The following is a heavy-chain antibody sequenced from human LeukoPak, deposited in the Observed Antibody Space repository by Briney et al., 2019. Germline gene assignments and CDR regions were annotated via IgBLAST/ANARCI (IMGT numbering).Heavy chain of an antibody. Sequence: PGGSLRLSCAASGFTFDDYAMNWVRQAPGKRLEWVSGINGKGDSAGYAVSVKGRFTISRDNAKNSLHLQMNSLRAEDTALYYCARVAVGATFDFWGQGTLVTVS. J-gene: IGHJ4*02. CDR3: ARVAVGATFDF. CDR1: GFTFDDYA. D-gene: IGHD1-26*01. V-gene: IGHV3-20*04. CDR2: INGKGDSA.